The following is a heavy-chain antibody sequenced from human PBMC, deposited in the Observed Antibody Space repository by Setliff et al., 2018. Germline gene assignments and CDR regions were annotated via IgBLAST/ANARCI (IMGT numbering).Heavy chain of an antibody. J-gene: IGHJ6*03. D-gene: IGHD3-22*01. CDR3: ATNPRKGRSGGYYYDDPYYYYMDV. CDR2: ISSRSDII. CDR1: GITFSTYS. Sequence: LRLSCAASGITFSTYSMNWVRQAPGKGLEWVSYISSRSDIIYYADSVKGRFTISRDNAKNSLYLQVNSLRAEDTAVYYCATNPRKGRSGGYYYDDPYYYYMDVWGRGTTVTVSS. V-gene: IGHV3-48*01.